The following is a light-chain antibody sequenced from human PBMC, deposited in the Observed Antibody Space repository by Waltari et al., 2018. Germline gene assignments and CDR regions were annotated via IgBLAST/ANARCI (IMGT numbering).Light chain of an antibody. Sequence: ITCRASQSMSSWLAWYQQKPGKAPKLLISKASILESGVPSRFSGSGFGTEFTLTISSLQPDDFATYYCLQFDSLWTFGQGTKVEIK. J-gene: IGKJ1*01. CDR3: LQFDSLWT. CDR2: KAS. V-gene: IGKV1-5*03. CDR1: QSMSSW.